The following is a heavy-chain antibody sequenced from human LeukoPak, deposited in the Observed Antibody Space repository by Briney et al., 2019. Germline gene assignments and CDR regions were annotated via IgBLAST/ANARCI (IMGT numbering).Heavy chain of an antibody. CDR3: ARDSSGWQYAFDI. D-gene: IGHD6-19*01. J-gene: IGHJ3*02. CDR2: IKQDGSEK. CDR1: GFSFSNFW. Sequence: GGSPRLSCAVSGFSFSNFWMSWGRQAPGKGLEWVANIKQDGSEKYYVDSVKGRFTISRDNAKNSLYLQMNSLRAEDTAVYYCARDSSGWQYAFDIWGQGTMVTVSS. V-gene: IGHV3-7*01.